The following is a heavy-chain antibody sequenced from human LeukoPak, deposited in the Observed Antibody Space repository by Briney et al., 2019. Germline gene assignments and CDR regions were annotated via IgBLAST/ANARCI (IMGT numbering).Heavy chain of an antibody. D-gene: IGHD6-6*01. CDR1: GLTFSDYY. J-gene: IGHJ4*02. CDR2: ISSSGSTI. V-gene: IGHV3-11*01. CDR3: ARDIRGTNIAARPHYFDY. Sequence: GGSLRLSCAASGLTFSDYYMSWIRQAPGKGLEWVSYISSSGSTIYYADSVKGRFTISRDNAKNSLYLQMNSLRAEDTAVYYCARDIRGTNIAARPHYFDYWGQGTLVTVSS.